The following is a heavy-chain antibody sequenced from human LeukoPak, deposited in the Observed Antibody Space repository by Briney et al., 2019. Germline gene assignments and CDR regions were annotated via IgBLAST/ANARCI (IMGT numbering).Heavy chain of an antibody. CDR2: ISGSGGST. CDR1: GFTFSSYA. Sequence: PGGSLRLSCAASGFTFSSYAMSWVRQAPGKGLEWVSAISGSGGSTYYADSVKGRFTISRDNSKNTLYLQMNSLRAEDTAVYYCARGRGRQQLRRVRPNWFDPWGQGTLVTVSS. V-gene: IGHV3-23*01. CDR3: ARGRGRQQLRRVRPNWFDP. J-gene: IGHJ5*02. D-gene: IGHD6-13*01.